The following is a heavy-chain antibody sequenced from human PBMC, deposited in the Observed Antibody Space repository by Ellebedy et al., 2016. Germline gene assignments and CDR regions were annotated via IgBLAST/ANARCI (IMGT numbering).Heavy chain of an antibody. CDR2: IYSGGNT. CDR1: EFTVSSDY. D-gene: IGHD3-10*01. Sequence: GGSLRLSCAASEFTVSSDYMSWVRQAPGKGLEWVSSIYSGGNTYYADSVKGRFTISRDNAKNSVYLQMSSLRAEDMAVYYCARYGLSGTFDLWGQGTPVTVSS. V-gene: IGHV3-53*01. J-gene: IGHJ4*02. CDR3: ARYGLSGTFDL.